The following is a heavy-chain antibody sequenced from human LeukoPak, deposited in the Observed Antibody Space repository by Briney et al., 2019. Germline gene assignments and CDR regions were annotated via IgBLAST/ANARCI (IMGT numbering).Heavy chain of an antibody. V-gene: IGHV3-11*04. D-gene: IGHD2-2*01. CDR1: GFTFSDYY. Sequence: GGSLRLSCAASGFTFSDYYMSWIRQAPGKGLEWVSYISSSGSTIYYADSVKGRFTISRDNSKNTLYLQMNSLRAEDTAVYYCAKPSSTSDYYFDYWGQGTLVTVSS. J-gene: IGHJ4*02. CDR3: AKPSSTSDYYFDY. CDR2: ISSSGSTI.